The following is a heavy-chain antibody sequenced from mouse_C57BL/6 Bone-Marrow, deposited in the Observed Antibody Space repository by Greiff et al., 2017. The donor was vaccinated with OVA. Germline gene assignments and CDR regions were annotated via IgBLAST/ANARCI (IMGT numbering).Heavy chain of an antibody. Sequence: QVQLQQPGAELVKPGASVKLSCKASGYTFTSYWMHWVKQRPGRGLEWIGRIAPNSGGTKYNEKFKSKATLTVDKPSSTAYMQLSSLSSEDSAVYYCARLSQHYYGSRDYYAMDYWGQGTSVTVSS. CDR1: GYTFTSYW. CDR2: IAPNSGGT. CDR3: ARLSQHYYGSRDYYAMDY. J-gene: IGHJ4*01. V-gene: IGHV1-72*01. D-gene: IGHD1-1*01.